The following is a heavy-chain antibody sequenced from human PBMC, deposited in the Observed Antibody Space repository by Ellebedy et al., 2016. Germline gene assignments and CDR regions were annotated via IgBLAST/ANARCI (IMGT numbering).Heavy chain of an antibody. V-gene: IGHV5-51*01. CDR2: IYPGDSDT. CDR1: GYSFTSYW. Sequence: GGSLRLXXKGSGYSFTSYWIGWVRQMPGKGLEWMGIIYPGDSDTRYSPSFQGQVTISADKSISTAYLQWSSLKASDTAMYYCARTYSSSWYLLDVWGQGTTVTVSS. J-gene: IGHJ6*02. CDR3: ARTYSSSWYLLDV. D-gene: IGHD6-13*01.